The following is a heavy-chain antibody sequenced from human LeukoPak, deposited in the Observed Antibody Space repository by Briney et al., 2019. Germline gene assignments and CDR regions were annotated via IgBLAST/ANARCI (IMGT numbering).Heavy chain of an antibody. CDR3: ARGMVATHYFDY. CDR1: GYTFTSYG. CDR2: ISAYNGNT. D-gene: IGHD5-12*01. J-gene: IGHJ4*02. V-gene: IGHV1-18*01. Sequence: ASVKVSWKASGYTFTSYGISWVRQAPGQGLEWMGWISAYNGNTNYAQKLQGRVTMTTVTSTSTAYMELRSLRSDDTAVYYCARGMVATHYFDYWGQGTLVTVSS.